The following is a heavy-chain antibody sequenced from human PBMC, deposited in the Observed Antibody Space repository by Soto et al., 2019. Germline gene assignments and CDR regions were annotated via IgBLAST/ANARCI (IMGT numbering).Heavy chain of an antibody. CDR3: ARGATVTQYDY. V-gene: IGHV4-61*01. CDR1: GVSVSSGSFY. CDR2: ISYSGTT. Sequence: ETLSLTCTVSGVSVSSGSFYWAWIRQPPGKGLEWIGFISYSGTTNYNPSLKSRVTISVDTSRSHISLKVSSLTAADTAVYYCARGATVTQYDYWGQGTLVTVSS. J-gene: IGHJ4*02. D-gene: IGHD4-17*01.